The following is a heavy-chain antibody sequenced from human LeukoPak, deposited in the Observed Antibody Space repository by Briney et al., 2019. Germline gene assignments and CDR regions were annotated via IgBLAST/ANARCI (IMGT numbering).Heavy chain of an antibody. CDR1: GYNFGDYY. V-gene: IGHV1-2*02. J-gene: IGHJ4*02. CDR2: IHPKSGGT. Sequence: ASVKVSCKASGYNFGDYYMHWVRQAPGQGLEWMGWIHPKSGGTRYVQEFQDRVSMTRDTSISTLYMELNSLRSDDTAVYYCAREGLELDYYDAFDYWGQGALVTVSS. D-gene: IGHD3-3*01. CDR3: AREGLELDYYDAFDY.